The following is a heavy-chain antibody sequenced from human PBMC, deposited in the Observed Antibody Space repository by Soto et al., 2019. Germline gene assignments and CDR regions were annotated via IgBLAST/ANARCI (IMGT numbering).Heavy chain of an antibody. J-gene: IGHJ6*02. V-gene: IGHV4-59*01. D-gene: IGHD3-9*01. Sequence: SETLSLTCTVSGGSISSYYWGWIRQPPGKGLEWIGYIYYSGSTNYNPSLKSRVTISVDTSKNQFSLKLSSVTAADTAVYYCARANILTAYSDYYYYYGMDVWGQGTTVTV. CDR3: ARANILTAYSDYYYYYGMDV. CDR1: GGSISSYY. CDR2: IYYSGST.